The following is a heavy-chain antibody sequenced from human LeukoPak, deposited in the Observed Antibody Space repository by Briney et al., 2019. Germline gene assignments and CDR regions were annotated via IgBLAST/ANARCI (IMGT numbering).Heavy chain of an antibody. Sequence: PSETLSLTCAVSGGSISSYYWSWIRQPAGKGLEWIGRIYTSGSTNYNPSLKSRVTMSVDTSKNQFSLKLSSVTAADTAVYYCARHPIDSGSYWVNGYYYYGMDVWGQGTTVTVSS. CDR2: IYTSGST. D-gene: IGHD1-26*01. CDR3: ARHPIDSGSYWVNGYYYYGMDV. V-gene: IGHV4-4*07. J-gene: IGHJ6*02. CDR1: GGSISSYY.